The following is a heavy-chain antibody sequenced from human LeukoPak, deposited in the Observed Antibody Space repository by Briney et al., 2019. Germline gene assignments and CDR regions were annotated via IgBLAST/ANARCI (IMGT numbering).Heavy chain of an antibody. CDR2: IKNKASRYTT. Sequence: GGSLRLSCAASGFTLGDHWMDWVRQTPGKGLEWVGLIKNKASRYTTQYAPSVRGRFTISRDDSRNSVYLQMNSLRTEDTAVYYCADPKPRGTSDIWGRGTMVTVSS. CDR1: GFTLGDHW. CDR3: ADPKPRGTSDI. V-gene: IGHV3-72*01. J-gene: IGHJ3*02.